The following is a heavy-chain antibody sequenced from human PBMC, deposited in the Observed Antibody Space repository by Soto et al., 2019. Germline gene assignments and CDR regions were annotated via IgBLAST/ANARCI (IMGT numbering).Heavy chain of an antibody. V-gene: IGHV1-18*01. CDR3: ARDRDYGLYGGFFDL. Sequence: QVNLVQSGSEVEKPGASVKVSCRAATDTFRNYGVSWVRQAPGQGLEWLGWISGFNGNTNYAQNFQDRVTLTLDTSTTSAYMELRSLRSDDTAVYYCARDRDYGLYGGFFDLWGQGTLVIVSS. J-gene: IGHJ4*02. D-gene: IGHD4-17*01. CDR2: ISGFNGNT. CDR1: TDTFRNYG.